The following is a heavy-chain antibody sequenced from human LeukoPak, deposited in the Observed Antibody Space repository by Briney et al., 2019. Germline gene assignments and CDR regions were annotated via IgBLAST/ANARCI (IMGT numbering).Heavy chain of an antibody. CDR1: GGSINTFC. CDR2: IFYSGST. V-gene: IGHV4-59*01. D-gene: IGHD3-10*01. Sequence: SETLSLTCTVSGGSINTFCWSWIRQPPGKGLEWIGYIFYSGSTNYNPSLKSRVTISVDTSKSQFSLRLNSVTAADTAVYYCARGGVVLDYWGQGTLVTVSS. CDR3: ARGGVVLDY. J-gene: IGHJ4*02.